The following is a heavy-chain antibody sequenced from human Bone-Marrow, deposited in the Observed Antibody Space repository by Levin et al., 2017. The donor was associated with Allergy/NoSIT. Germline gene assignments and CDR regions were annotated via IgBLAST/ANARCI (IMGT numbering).Heavy chain of an antibody. CDR1: GGSISNYY. Sequence: SQTLSLTCAVSGGSISNYYWSWIRQPPGKGLEWIGYVFYSGSTNSSPSLKSRVTISVDTSKNQFSLKLSSVTAADTALYYCARGVGSYKSGAFDIWGQGTMVTVSS. V-gene: IGHV4-59*08. CDR3: ARGVGSYKSGAFDI. CDR2: VFYSGST. J-gene: IGHJ3*02. D-gene: IGHD1-26*01.